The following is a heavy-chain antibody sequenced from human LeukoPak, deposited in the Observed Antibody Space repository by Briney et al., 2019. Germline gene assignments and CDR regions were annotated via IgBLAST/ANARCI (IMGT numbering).Heavy chain of an antibody. Sequence: GGSLRLSCAASGFTFSSYGMHWVRQAPGKGLEWVAVISYDGSNKYYADSVKGRFTISRDNSKNTLYLQMNSLRAEDTAVYYCAKEGNHDYGDSYYYYYGMDVWGQGTTVTVSS. CDR1: GFTFSSYG. V-gene: IGHV3-30*18. J-gene: IGHJ6*02. CDR3: AKEGNHDYGDSYYYYYGMDV. D-gene: IGHD4-17*01. CDR2: ISYDGSNK.